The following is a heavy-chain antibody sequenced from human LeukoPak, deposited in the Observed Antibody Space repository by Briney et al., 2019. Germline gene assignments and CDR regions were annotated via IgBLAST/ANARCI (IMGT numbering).Heavy chain of an antibody. CDR1: GFTLSNYA. D-gene: IGHD5-18*01. CDR3: AKIYSRYFDY. Sequence: GGSLRLSCAASGFTLSNYAMSWVRQAPGKGLEWVSTISGSGGTTYYADSVKGRFTISRDNSKNTLFLQMNSLRAEDTAVYYCAKIYSRYFDYWGQGTLVTVPS. V-gene: IGHV3-23*01. J-gene: IGHJ4*02. CDR2: ISGSGGTT.